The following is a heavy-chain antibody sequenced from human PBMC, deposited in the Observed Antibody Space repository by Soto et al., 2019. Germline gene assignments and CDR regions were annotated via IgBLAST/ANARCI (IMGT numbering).Heavy chain of an antibody. D-gene: IGHD6-13*01. V-gene: IGHV1-69*02. CDR1: GGTFSSYT. J-gene: IGHJ6*02. CDR2: IIPILGIA. Sequence: QVQLVQSGAEVKKPGSSVKVSCKASGGTFSSYTISWVRQAPGQGLEWMGRIIPILGIANYAQKFQGRVTITADKSPSTAYMELSSLRSEDTAVYYCARSIAAAGYYYYGMDVWGQGTTFTVSS. CDR3: ARSIAAAGYYYYGMDV.